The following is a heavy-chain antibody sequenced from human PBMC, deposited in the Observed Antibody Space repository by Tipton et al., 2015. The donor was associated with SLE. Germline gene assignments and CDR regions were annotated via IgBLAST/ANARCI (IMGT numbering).Heavy chain of an antibody. V-gene: IGHV4-39*07. CDR3: ARLSASIGY. CDR2: IYFTGST. D-gene: IGHD2/OR15-2a*01. CDR1: GDSISGSSYY. Sequence: TLSLTCTVSGDSISGSSYYWGWIRQPPGKGLGWIGSIYFTGSTYNSPSLKSRVTISVDTSKNHFSLNLTSVTAADTALYYCARLSASIGYWGQGALVTVSS. J-gene: IGHJ4*02.